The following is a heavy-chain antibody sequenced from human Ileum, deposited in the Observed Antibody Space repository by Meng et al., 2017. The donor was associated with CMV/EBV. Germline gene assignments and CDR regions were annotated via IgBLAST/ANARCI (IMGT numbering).Heavy chain of an antibody. D-gene: IGHD4-17*01. J-gene: IGHJ4*02. CDR1: GLEISSNW. Sequence: AAVGLEISSNWRHWVRQATGKVLVWGSRINADGSSRNYADSMKGRFTISRDNAKNTLYLQMSSLSTEETAVYYCTRGVNAAYGLFDYWGQGALVTVSS. CDR3: TRGVNAAYGLFDY. V-gene: IGHV3-74*01. CDR2: INADGSSR.